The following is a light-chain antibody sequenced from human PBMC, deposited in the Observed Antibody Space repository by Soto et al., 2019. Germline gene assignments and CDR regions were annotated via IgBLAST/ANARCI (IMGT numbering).Light chain of an antibody. CDR1: QGISNY. J-gene: IGKJ3*01. V-gene: IGKV1-27*01. Sequence: DIQMTQSPSSLSASVGDRVTITCRASQGISNYLAWYQQKPGKVPKLMIYAASTLQSGVPSRFSGSGSGTEFTVTISSLQPEDVATYYCQKYNSAPNAPFTFGPGTKVDIK. CDR3: QKYNSAPNAPFT. CDR2: AAS.